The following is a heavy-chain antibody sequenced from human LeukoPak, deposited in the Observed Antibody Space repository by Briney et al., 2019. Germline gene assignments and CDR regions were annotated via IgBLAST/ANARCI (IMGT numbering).Heavy chain of an antibody. D-gene: IGHD4-17*01. Sequence: PGGSLRLSCAASGFTFSTYAMSWVRQAPAKGLEWVSAISGSGGTTYYADSVKGRFAISRDNSKNTLSLQMNSLRAEDTAIYYCAKVSYGVLDYWGQGTLVTVSS. CDR1: GFTFSTYA. CDR2: ISGSGGTT. J-gene: IGHJ4*02. V-gene: IGHV3-23*01. CDR3: AKVSYGVLDY.